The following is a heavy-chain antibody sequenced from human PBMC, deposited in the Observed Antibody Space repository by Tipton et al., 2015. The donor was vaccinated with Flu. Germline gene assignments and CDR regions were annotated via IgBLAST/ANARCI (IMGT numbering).Heavy chain of an antibody. CDR2: INPNGGGT. CDR3: VRRYCSGGICYYGLDV. J-gene: IGHJ6*02. D-gene: IGHD2-15*01. Sequence: QLVQSGAEVKKPGASVKVSCKASGYTFTAYYIHWVRQAPGQGLEWMGRINPNGGGTNYAQKFQGRVTMTRDTSISTAYMELRSLRSADTAVYYCVRRYCSGGICYYGLDVWGQGTTVTVSS. V-gene: IGHV1-2*06. CDR1: GYTFTAYY.